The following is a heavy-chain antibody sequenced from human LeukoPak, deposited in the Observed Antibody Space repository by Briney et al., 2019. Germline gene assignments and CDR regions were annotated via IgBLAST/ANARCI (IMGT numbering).Heavy chain of an antibody. D-gene: IGHD3-10*01. V-gene: IGHV1-46*01. CDR3: ARLPTMVRGVIGFDP. Sequence: ASVKVSCKASGYTFTGYYMHWVRQAPGQGLEWMGIINPSGGSTSYAQKFQGRVTMTRDTSTSTVYMELSSLRSEDTAVYYYARLPTMVRGVIGFDPWGQGTLVTVSS. CDR1: GYTFTGYY. CDR2: INPSGGST. J-gene: IGHJ5*02.